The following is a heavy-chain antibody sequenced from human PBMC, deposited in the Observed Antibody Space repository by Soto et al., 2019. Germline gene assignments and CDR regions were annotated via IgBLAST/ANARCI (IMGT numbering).Heavy chain of an antibody. D-gene: IGHD5-12*01. Sequence: LSLTCVISGDSVSSNSAAWNWIRQSPSRGLEWLGRTYYRSKWYNDYAVSVKSRITINPDTSKNQFSLQLNSVTPEDTAVYXXXAVATISHDAFDIWGQGTMVTVSS. CDR2: TYYRSKWYN. J-gene: IGHJ3*02. CDR1: GDSVSSNSAA. CDR3: XAVATISHDAFDI. V-gene: IGHV6-1*01.